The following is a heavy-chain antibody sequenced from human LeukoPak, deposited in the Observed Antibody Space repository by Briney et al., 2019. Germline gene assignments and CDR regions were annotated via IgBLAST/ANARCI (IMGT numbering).Heavy chain of an antibody. CDR2: VNSNSGGT. J-gene: IGHJ4*02. Sequence: ASVKVSCKASGYTFTGYYIHWVRQAPGQGLEWMGWVNSNSGGTNYAQNFQDRVTTTRDTSISTAFMELTSLRSDDTAVYYCARWRYSSGWSPDDYWGQGTLVTVSS. V-gene: IGHV1-2*02. CDR1: GYTFTGYY. CDR3: ARWRYSSGWSPDDY. D-gene: IGHD6-19*01.